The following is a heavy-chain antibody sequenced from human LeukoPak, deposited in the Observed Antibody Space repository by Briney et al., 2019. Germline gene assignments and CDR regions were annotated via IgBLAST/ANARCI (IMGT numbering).Heavy chain of an antibody. J-gene: IGHJ4*02. CDR1: GFTVSSNY. CDR3: AVVDSSGWYCHD. V-gene: IGHV3-66*01. D-gene: IGHD6-19*01. Sequence: GGSLRLSCAVSGFTVSSNYMSWVRQAPGKGLEWVSVIYSGDNTYYADSVKGRFTVSRDISKNTLYLQMNSLRAEDTAVYYCAVVDSSGWYCHDWGQGTLVTVSS. CDR2: IYSGDNT.